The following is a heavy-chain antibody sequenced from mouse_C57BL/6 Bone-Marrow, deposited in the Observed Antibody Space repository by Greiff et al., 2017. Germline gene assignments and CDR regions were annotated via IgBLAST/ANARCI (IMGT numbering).Heavy chain of an antibody. CDR2: ISSGSSTI. J-gene: IGHJ3*01. D-gene: IGHD1-1*01. CDR3: ARRYYGSSYGFAY. V-gene: IGHV5-17*01. Sequence: VQLQQSGGGLVKPGGSLKLSCAASGFTFSDYGMHWVRQAPEKGLEWVAYISSGSSTIYYADTVKGRFTISRDNAKNTLFLQMTSLRSEDTAMYYCARRYYGSSYGFAYWGQGTLVTVSA. CDR1: GFTFSDYG.